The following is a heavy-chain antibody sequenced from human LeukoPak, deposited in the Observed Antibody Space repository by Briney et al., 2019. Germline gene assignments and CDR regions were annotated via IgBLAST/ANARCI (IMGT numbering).Heavy chain of an antibody. V-gene: IGHV1-69*05. CDR1: GGTFSSYA. CDR3: ASRDYCSGGSRDKDY. CDR2: IIPIFGTA. J-gene: IGHJ4*02. Sequence: GASVKVSCKASGGTFSSYAISWVRQAPGQGLEWMGGIIPIFGTANYAQKFQGRVTITTDESTSTAYMELSSLRSEDTAVYYCASRDYCSGGSRDKDYWGQGTLVTVSS. D-gene: IGHD2-15*01.